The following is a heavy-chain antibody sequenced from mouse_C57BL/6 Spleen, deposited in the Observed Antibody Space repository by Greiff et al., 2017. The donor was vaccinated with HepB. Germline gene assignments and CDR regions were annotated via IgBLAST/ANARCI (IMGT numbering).Heavy chain of an antibody. CDR2: ISSGSSTI. CDR1: GFTFSDYG. CDR3: ARPELSIYYAMDY. D-gene: IGHD2-10*02. V-gene: IGHV5-17*01. Sequence: EVKLQESGGGLVKPGGSLKLSCAASGFTFSDYGMHWVRQAPEKGLEWVAYISSGSSTIYYADTVKGRFTISRDNAKNTLFLQMTSLRSEDTAMYYCARPELSIYYAMDYWGQGTSVTVSS. J-gene: IGHJ4*01.